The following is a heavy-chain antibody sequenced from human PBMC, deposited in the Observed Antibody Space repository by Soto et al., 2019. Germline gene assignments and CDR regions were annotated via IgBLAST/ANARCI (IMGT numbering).Heavy chain of an antibody. CDR2: IYHSGST. V-gene: IGHV4-30-2*01. CDR3: AREGLVVAALAFDI. D-gene: IGHD2-15*01. Sequence: SETLSLTCAVSGCSISSGGYSWSWIRQPPGKGLEWIGYIYHSGSTYYNPSLKSRVTISVDRSKNQFSLKLSSVTAADTAVYYCAREGLVVAALAFDIWGQGTMVT. CDR1: GCSISSGGYS. J-gene: IGHJ3*02.